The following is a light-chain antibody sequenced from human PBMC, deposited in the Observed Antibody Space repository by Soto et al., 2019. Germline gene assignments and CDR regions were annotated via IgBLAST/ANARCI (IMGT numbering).Light chain of an antibody. V-gene: IGKV1-39*01. Sequence: DIPMTQSPSSLSASVGDRVTITCRASQRISSSLNWYQQKPGKAPKLLIYAASSLQSGVPSRFSGSGSGTDFTLTISSLQPEYFATYYCQQSYSTPLPVGGGTKVEIK. CDR2: AAS. CDR1: QRISSS. J-gene: IGKJ4*01. CDR3: QQSYSTPLP.